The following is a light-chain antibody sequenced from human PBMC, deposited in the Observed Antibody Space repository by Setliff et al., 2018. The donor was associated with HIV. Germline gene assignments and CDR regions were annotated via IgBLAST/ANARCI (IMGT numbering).Light chain of an antibody. CDR2: GNI. CDR1: SSNIGGGYD. Sequence: QSVLTQLPSVSGAPGQRITISCTGNSSNIGGGYDVHWYQQLPGTAPKLLIHGNIYRASGVPDRFSAFKSGTSASLAITGLRAEDEADYYCQSHDSSLSARVFGGGTKVTVL. J-gene: IGLJ3*02. V-gene: IGLV1-40*01. CDR3: QSHDSSLSARV.